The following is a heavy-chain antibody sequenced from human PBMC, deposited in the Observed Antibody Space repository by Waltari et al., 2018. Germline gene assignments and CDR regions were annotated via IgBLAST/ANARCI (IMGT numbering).Heavy chain of an antibody. CDR1: GFPFSSYE. V-gene: IGHV3-48*03. CDR3: ARGGYNWNSPFDY. CDR2: ISSSGSNI. D-gene: IGHD1-7*01. J-gene: IGHJ4*02. Sequence: EVQLVESGGGLVQPGGSLRLSCAASGFPFSSYEMNWVRRAPGKGLEWVSYISSSGSNIYYADSVKGRFTISRDNAKNSLYLQMNSLRAEDTAVYYCARGGYNWNSPFDYWGQGTLVTVSS.